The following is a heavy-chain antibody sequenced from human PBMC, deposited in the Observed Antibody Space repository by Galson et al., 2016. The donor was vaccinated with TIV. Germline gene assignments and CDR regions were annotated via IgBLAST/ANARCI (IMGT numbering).Heavy chain of an antibody. Sequence: SVKVSCKASGYIFANYYMHWVRQAPGEGLEWLGWINPDSGDTSFEQKFHARLTMTRDTSIATDYMDLRRLTSGDTAVYYCARVVPRFLELLYYWYLDVRGRGTQVTVSS. CDR3: ARVVPRFLELLYYWYLDV. D-gene: IGHD3-3*01. CDR1: GYIFANYY. J-gene: IGHJ2*01. V-gene: IGHV1-2*02. CDR2: INPDSGDT.